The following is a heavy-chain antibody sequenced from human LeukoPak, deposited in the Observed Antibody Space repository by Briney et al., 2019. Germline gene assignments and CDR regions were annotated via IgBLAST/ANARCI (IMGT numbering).Heavy chain of an antibody. V-gene: IGHV4-4*09. D-gene: IGHD3-3*01. Sequence: SETLSLTCTVSGGSISSYYWSWIRQPPGKGLEWIGYIYTSGSTNYNPSLKSRVTISVDTAKNQFSLKLSSVTAADTAVYYCARLGWYYDFWSGYYTGDRYWFDPWGQGTLVTVPS. CDR2: IYTSGST. CDR1: GGSISSYY. J-gene: IGHJ5*02. CDR3: ARLGWYYDFWSGYYTGDRYWFDP.